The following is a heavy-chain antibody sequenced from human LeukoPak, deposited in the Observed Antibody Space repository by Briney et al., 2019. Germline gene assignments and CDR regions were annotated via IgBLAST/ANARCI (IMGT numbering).Heavy chain of an antibody. Sequence: SETLSLTCAVSGGSISSGGYSWSWIRQPPGKGLEWIGYIYHSGGTYYNPSLKSRVTISVGRSKNQFSLKLSSVTAADTAVYYCARGGAGFDYWGQGTLVTVSS. J-gene: IGHJ4*02. V-gene: IGHV4-30-2*01. D-gene: IGHD1-26*01. CDR2: IYHSGGT. CDR1: GGSISSGGYS. CDR3: ARGGAGFDY.